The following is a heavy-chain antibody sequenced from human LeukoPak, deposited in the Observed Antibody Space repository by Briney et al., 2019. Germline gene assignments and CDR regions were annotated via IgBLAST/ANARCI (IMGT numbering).Heavy chain of an antibody. CDR1: GFTFSSYG. CDR2: ICPSGNA. D-gene: IGHD1-26*01. J-gene: IGHJ4*02. V-gene: IGHV4-38-2*01. Sequence: GSLRLSCAASGFTFSSYGMHWVRQAPGKGLEWLGSICPSGNAYYNPSLKSRVTMSVVTSNNQFSLKLSSVTAADTAVYYCARVTVGTTRGFYYWGQGTLVTVSS. CDR3: ARVTVGTTRGFYY.